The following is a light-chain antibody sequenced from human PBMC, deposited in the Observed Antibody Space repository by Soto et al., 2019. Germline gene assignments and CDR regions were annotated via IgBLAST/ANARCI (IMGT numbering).Light chain of an antibody. CDR1: QSVSSSY. V-gene: IGKV3-20*01. CDR3: QQYGSSGYT. Sequence: EIVLTQSPGTLSLSPGGRATLSCRASQSVSSSYLAWYQQKPGQAPRLLIYGASSRATGIPDRFSGSGSGTDFTLTISRLEPEEFAVYYCQQYGSSGYTFGQGTKLEIK. J-gene: IGKJ2*01. CDR2: GAS.